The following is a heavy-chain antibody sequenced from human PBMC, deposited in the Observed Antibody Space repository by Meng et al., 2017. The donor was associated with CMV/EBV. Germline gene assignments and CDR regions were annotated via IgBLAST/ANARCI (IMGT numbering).Heavy chain of an antibody. CDR3: ARGTHLTYDFRSGYYNYYYYGMDV. Sequence: SETLSLTCTVSGGSISSYYWSWIRQPPGKGLEWIGYIYYSGSTNYNPSLKSRVTISVDTSKNQFSLKLSSVTAADTAVYYCARGTHLTYDFRSGYYNYYYYGMDVWGQGTTVTVSS. CDR1: GGSISSYY. J-gene: IGHJ6*02. D-gene: IGHD3-3*01. CDR2: IYYSGST. V-gene: IGHV4-59*12.